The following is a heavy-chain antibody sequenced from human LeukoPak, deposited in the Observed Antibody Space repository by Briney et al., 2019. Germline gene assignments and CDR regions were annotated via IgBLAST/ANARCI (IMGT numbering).Heavy chain of an antibody. Sequence: GGSLRLSCAASGFTFSSYAMHWVRQAPGKGLEWVAVISSDGNNKYNADSVKGRFTISRDNSKNTLYLQMNSLRTEDTAVYYCARDASIGSADYYFDSWGQGTLVTVSS. CDR2: ISSDGNNK. J-gene: IGHJ4*02. CDR3: ARDASIGSADYYFDS. V-gene: IGHV3-30-3*01. CDR1: GFTFSSYA. D-gene: IGHD6-13*01.